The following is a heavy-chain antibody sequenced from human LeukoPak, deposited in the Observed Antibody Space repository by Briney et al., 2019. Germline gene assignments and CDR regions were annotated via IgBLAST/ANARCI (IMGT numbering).Heavy chain of an antibody. CDR1: GFTFSNSS. CDR3: ASYRYGSSFAFDI. D-gene: IGHD6-6*01. CDR2: IYSGGST. J-gene: IGHJ3*02. V-gene: IGHV3-66*01. Sequence: GGSLRLSCAASGFTFSNSSMNWVRQAPGKGLEWVSIIYSGGSTYYADSVKGRFTISRDNSKNTLYLQMNSLRAEDTAVYYCASYRYGSSFAFDIWGQGTMVTVSS.